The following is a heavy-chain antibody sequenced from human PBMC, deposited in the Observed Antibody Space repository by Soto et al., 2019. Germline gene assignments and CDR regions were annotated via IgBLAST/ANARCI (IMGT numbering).Heavy chain of an antibody. CDR3: ARANDRQPLGGNYYSGMDV. V-gene: IGHV1-69*12. J-gene: IGHJ6*02. CDR2: IIPIFPTP. Sequence: QVQLVQSGAEVKKPGSSVTVSCKASGGTFGNSAISWVRQAPGQGLEWMGGIIPIFPTPDYAQKFQGRVTITADEPTPTASMELTSLRSEDTPVYFCARANDRQPLGGNYYSGMDVWGQGTTVTVSS. D-gene: IGHD1-1*01. CDR1: GGTFGNSA.